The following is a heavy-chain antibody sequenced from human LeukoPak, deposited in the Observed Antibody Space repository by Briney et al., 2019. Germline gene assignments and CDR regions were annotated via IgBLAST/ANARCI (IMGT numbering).Heavy chain of an antibody. Sequence: GGSLRLSCAASGFTFSAYSMSWVRQAPGKGLEWISYISDTSSTIYYADSVQGRFTISRDNAKNSLYLQLNSLRVEDTAIYYCARGARDYDDAFDLWGQGTLVTVSS. V-gene: IGHV3-48*04. CDR3: ARGARDYDDAFDL. CDR2: ISDTSSTI. J-gene: IGHJ3*01. D-gene: IGHD4-17*01. CDR1: GFTFSAYS.